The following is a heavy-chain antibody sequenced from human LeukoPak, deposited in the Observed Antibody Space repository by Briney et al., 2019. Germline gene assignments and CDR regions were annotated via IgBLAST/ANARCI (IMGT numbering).Heavy chain of an antibody. CDR1: GFTFSSYA. CDR3: AKVGQLRVKHYFDY. V-gene: IGHV3-23*01. D-gene: IGHD2-2*01. Sequence: GGSLRLSCAASGFTFSSYAMSWVRQAPGKGLEWVSAISGSGGSTYYADSVKGRFTISRDNSKNALYLQMNSLRAEDTAVYYCAKVGQLRVKHYFDYWGQGTLVTVSS. CDR2: ISGSGGST. J-gene: IGHJ4*02.